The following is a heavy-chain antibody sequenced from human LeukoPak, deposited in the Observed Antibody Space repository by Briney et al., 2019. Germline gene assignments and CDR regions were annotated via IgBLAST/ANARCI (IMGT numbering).Heavy chain of an antibody. J-gene: IGHJ4*02. D-gene: IGHD5-24*01. CDR1: GFPFSGYA. CDR3: ARGDGYNFFDY. Sequence: GRSLRLSCTASGFPFSGYAMHWVRQAPGRGPEWVAVILYDGTNKNYADSVKGRFTISRDNSENTLYLQMKSLRAEDTAVYYCARGDGYNFFDYWGQGTLVTVSS. V-gene: IGHV3-30*14. CDR2: ILYDGTNK.